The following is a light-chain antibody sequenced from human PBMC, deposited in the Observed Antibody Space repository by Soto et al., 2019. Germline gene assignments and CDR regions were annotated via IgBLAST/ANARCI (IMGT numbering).Light chain of an antibody. J-gene: IGKJ5*01. CDR3: QVRTNWSIA. Sequence: DIVMTQSPATLSVSPGERATLSCRASQSVSTNLAWYQQKPGQAPRLLIYDASNRATGIPARFSGTGSGTDFTLTINNLEPEDFAVYYCQVRTNWSIAFGRGTRLEIK. CDR2: DAS. V-gene: IGKV3-11*01. CDR1: QSVSTN.